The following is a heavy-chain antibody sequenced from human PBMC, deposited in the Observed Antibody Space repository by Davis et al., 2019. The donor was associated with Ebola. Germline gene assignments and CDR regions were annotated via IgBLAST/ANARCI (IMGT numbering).Heavy chain of an antibody. V-gene: IGHV3-21*05. D-gene: IGHD3-16*02. CDR3: ARDDRYQSRYYYYGMDV. CDR1: GFTFSSYD. J-gene: IGHJ6*04. Sequence: GESLKISCAASGFTFSSYDMNWVRQAPGKGLEWLSYITTSSSYTYLADSVRGRFTISRDNAKNSLYLQMNSLRAEDTAVYYCARDDRYQSRYYYYGMDVWDKGTTVTVSS. CDR2: ITTSSSYT.